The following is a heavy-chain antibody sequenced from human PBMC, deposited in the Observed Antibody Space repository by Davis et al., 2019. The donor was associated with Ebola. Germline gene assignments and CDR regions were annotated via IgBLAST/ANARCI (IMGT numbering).Heavy chain of an antibody. V-gene: IGHV3-30-3*01. Sequence: PGGSLRLSCAASGFTFSSYAMHWVRQAPGKGLEWVAVISYDGSNKYYADSVKGRFTISRDNAKNTLYLQMNSLRADDTAMYYCARAGNFVGAAWADYWGQGTLVTVSS. CDR2: ISYDGSNK. D-gene: IGHD1-26*01. CDR3: ARAGNFVGAAWADY. CDR1: GFTFSSYA. J-gene: IGHJ4*02.